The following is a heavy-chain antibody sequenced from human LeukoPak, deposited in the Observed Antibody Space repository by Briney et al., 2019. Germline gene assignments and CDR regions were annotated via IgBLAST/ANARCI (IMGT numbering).Heavy chain of an antibody. D-gene: IGHD2-21*01. V-gene: IGHV1-69*13. J-gene: IGHJ5*02. CDR2: IIPIFGTA. CDR3: ARDYGGNSGWFDP. CDR1: GGTFSSYA. Sequence: SVKVSCKASGGTFSSYAISWVRQAPAQGLEWMGGIIPIFGTANYAQKFQGRVTITADESTSTAYMELSSLTSEDTAVYYCARDYGGNSGWFDPWGQGTLVTVSS.